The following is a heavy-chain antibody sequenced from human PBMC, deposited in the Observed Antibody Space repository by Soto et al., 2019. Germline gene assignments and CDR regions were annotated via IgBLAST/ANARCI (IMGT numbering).Heavy chain of an antibody. D-gene: IGHD5-12*01. J-gene: IGHJ5*02. V-gene: IGHV1-18*01. CDR3: AREERWLQYRDWFDP. Sequence: VPVKVSSKACGLGLTSNGISCARQAPAQGLEWMGWISAYNGNTNYAQKLQGRVTMTTDTSTSTAYMELRSLRSDDTAVYYCAREERWLQYRDWFDPWGQGTLVTV. CDR2: ISAYNGNT. CDR1: GLGLTSNG.